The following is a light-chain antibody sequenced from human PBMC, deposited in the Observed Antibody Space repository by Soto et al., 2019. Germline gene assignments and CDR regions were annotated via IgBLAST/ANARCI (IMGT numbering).Light chain of an antibody. CDR1: QSISSS. J-gene: IGKJ2*01. CDR2: AAS. V-gene: IGKV1-39*01. Sequence: DIRMTQSPSSLSASVGDRVTITCRASQSISSSLNWFQQKPGKAPKLLIYAASSLQSGVPSRFSGSGSGTDFTLTISSLQPEDFATYYCQQSYSIPYTFGQGTKLEIK. CDR3: QQSYSIPYT.